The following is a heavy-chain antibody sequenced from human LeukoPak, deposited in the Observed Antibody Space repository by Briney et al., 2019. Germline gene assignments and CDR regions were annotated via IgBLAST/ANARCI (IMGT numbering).Heavy chain of an antibody. CDR3: TRHPFPPAGCYFYYYYMDV. D-gene: IGHD2/OR15-2a*01. J-gene: IGHJ6*03. CDR2: ISATGSSI. Sequence: PGGSLRLSCAASGFTFSDYFMSWIRQAPGKGLEWVSYISATGSSINYADSVKGRFTISRDNAKNSLYLQMNGLRAEDTAVYYCTRHPFPPAGCYFYYYYMDVWGKGTTVTVSS. V-gene: IGHV3-11*01. CDR1: GFTFSDYF.